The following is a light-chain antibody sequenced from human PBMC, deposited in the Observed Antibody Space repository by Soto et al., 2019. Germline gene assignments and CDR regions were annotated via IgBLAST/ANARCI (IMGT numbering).Light chain of an antibody. CDR3: CSYGGSNNMI. CDR2: EVN. CDR1: SSDIGGYNY. Sequence: QSALTQPPSASGSPGQSVSISCTGTSSDIGGYNYVSWYQQHPGKAPQLIIYEVNKRPSGVPDRVSGSKSGNTASLTVSGLQAEDEADYYCCSYGGSNNMIFGGGTKLTVL. J-gene: IGLJ2*01. V-gene: IGLV2-8*01.